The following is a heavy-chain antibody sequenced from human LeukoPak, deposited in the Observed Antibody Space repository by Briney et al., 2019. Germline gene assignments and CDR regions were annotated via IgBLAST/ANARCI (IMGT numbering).Heavy chain of an antibody. Sequence: GASVKVSCKASGYTFTGYYMHWVRQAPGQGLEWMGWINPNSGGTNYAQKFQGRVTMTRDTSISTAYMELSRLRSDDTAVYYCASYGSRYCTNGVCYRYYYYYMDVWGKGTTVTVSS. D-gene: IGHD2-8*01. CDR3: ASYGSRYCTNGVCYRYYYYYMDV. V-gene: IGHV1-2*02. CDR1: GYTFTGYY. CDR2: INPNSGGT. J-gene: IGHJ6*03.